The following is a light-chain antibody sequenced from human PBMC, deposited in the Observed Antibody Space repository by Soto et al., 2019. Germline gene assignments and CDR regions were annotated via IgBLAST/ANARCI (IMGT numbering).Light chain of an antibody. CDR1: QTVSSNY. CDR3: QQYTGPPTT. CDR2: GAS. V-gene: IGKV3-20*01. Sequence: IILTQSPDTLSLSPGERATLSCRASQTVSSNYLAWCQQRPGQAPRPRIYGASTRAAGIPDRVSGSGSGTDFTLTITRLEHEDSAVYFCQQYTGPPTTFGQGTRLEIK. J-gene: IGKJ5*01.